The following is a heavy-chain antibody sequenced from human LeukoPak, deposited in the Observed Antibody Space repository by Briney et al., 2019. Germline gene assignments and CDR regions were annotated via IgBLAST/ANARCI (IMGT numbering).Heavy chain of an antibody. CDR3: ARYCVSTNCDVSSHYGMDV. J-gene: IGHJ6*02. V-gene: IGHV3-53*01. Sequence: GGSLRLSCVGSGFTVSSSFMSWVRQAPGKGLEWVSNLYNDAFDSATHYADSVKGRFTISRDNSQNTLYLQMNSLRAEDTAEYYCARYCVSTNCDVSSHYGMDVWGQGTTVTVSS. CDR1: GFTVSSSF. D-gene: IGHD2-2*01. CDR2: LYNDAFDSAT.